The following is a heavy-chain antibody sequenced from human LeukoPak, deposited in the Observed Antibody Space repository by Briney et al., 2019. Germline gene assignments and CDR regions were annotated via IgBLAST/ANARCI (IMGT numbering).Heavy chain of an antibody. CDR2: ISSRSDYI. D-gene: IGHD1-26*01. J-gene: IGHJ4*02. CDR1: GFTLNGYT. V-gene: IGHV3-21*01. Sequence: PGGSLRLSCAASGFTLNGYTMNWVRQAPGKGLEWVSSISSRSDYIYYTGSVRGRFTVSRDNAKNSLFLQMNSLRADDTAVYYCARGPGRSTWPVYFDFWGQGTLVTVSS. CDR3: ARGPGRSTWPVYFDF.